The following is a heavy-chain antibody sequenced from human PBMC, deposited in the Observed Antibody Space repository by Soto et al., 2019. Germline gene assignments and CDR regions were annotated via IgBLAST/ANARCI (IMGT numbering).Heavy chain of an antibody. J-gene: IGHJ4*02. CDR3: ARDTGGSYDY. V-gene: IGHV3-72*01. CDR1: GFTFSDYY. Sequence: EVQLVESGGGLVPPGGSLRLSCAASGFTFSDYYMDWVRQVPGKGLEWVGRSRNKANSYNTEYAASVKGRFSISRDGSKDSMYLQMNSLKTEDTAVYYCARDTGGSYDYWGQGALVTVSS. D-gene: IGHD1-26*01. CDR2: SRNKANSYNT.